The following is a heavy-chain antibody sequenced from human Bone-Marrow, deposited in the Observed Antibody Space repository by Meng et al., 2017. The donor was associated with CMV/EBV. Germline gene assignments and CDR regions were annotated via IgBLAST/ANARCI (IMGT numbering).Heavy chain of an antibody. D-gene: IGHD6-13*01. CDR1: GYTFTGYY. Sequence: SVKVSCKASGYTFTGYYMHWVRQAPGQGLEWMGGIIPIFGTANYAQKFQGRVTITTDESTSTAYMELSSLRSEDTAVYYCARDHRQPRRYYYGMDVWGQGTTVTVSS. J-gene: IGHJ6*02. CDR2: IIPIFGTA. CDR3: ARDHRQPRRYYYGMDV. V-gene: IGHV1-69*05.